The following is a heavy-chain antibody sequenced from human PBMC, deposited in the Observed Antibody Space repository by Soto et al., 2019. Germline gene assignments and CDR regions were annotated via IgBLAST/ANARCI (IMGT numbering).Heavy chain of an antibody. D-gene: IGHD6-13*01. CDR1: GFTFSDDY. CDR2: ISSSSSYT. CDR3: ASGDSSSLHNT. J-gene: IGHJ4*02. Sequence: QVQLVESGGGLVKPGGSLRLSCAASGFTFSDDYMSWIRQAPGKGLEWVSYISSSSSYTNYADSVKGRFTISRDNAKNSLYLQMNSLRAEDTAVYYCASGDSSSLHNTWGQGTLVTVSS. V-gene: IGHV3-11*05.